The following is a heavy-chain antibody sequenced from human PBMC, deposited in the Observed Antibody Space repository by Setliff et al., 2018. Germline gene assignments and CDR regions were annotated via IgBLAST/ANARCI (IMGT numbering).Heavy chain of an antibody. D-gene: IGHD2-2*01. CDR1: GYSFTGYY. CDR2: ISAYSGET. J-gene: IGHJ6*04. V-gene: IGHV1-18*04. CDR3: ARGGVDCSTTSCPRPLDV. Sequence: ASVKVSCKTSGYSFTGYYMHWVRQAPGQGPEWMGWISAYSGETNYAQIFQGRVTMTTDTPTSTAYMELRSLTSDDTAVYYCARGGVDCSTTSCPRPLDVWGKGTTVTVSS.